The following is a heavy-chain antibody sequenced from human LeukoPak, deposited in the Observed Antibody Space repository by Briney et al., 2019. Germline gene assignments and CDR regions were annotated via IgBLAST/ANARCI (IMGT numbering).Heavy chain of an antibody. D-gene: IGHD4-17*01. J-gene: IGHJ4*02. CDR2: ISSSSSYI. V-gene: IGHV3-21*01. CDR1: GFTFSSYS. Sequence: GGSLRLSCAASGFTFSSYSMNWVRQAPGKGLEWVSSISSSSSYIYYADSVKGRFTISRDNAKNSLYLQMNSLRAEDTAVYYCARGGIIDYAIDYWGQGTLVTVSS. CDR3: ARGGIIDYAIDY.